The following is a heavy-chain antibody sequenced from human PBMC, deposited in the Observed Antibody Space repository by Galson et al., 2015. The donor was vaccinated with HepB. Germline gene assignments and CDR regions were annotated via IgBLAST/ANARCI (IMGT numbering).Heavy chain of an antibody. V-gene: IGHV1-8*01. CDR2: MNPDNGDT. D-gene: IGHD4-11*01. CDR3: ARGLVDYLGSLFPAMGY. CDR1: GYTFGNYD. Sequence: SVKVSCKASGYTFGNYDLNWVRQASGQGLEWMGWMNPDNGDTAYAQKFQGRVTMTRDTSISTAYMELSSLRSEDTAVYYCARGLVDYLGSLFPAMGYWGQGTLVTVSS. J-gene: IGHJ4*02.